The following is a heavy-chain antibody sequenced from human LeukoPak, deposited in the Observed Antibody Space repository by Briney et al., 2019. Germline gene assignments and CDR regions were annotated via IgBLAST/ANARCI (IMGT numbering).Heavy chain of an antibody. CDR1: GGSINSYY. Sequence: SETLFLTCTVSGGSINSYYWSWIRQPPGKGLEWIGCIYFSGSINCNPSLKSRVTITIDTSKNQFSLKLNSATSADTAVYYCSYTSGWYAAFDIWGQGTMVTVSS. J-gene: IGHJ3*02. V-gene: IGHV4-59*01. CDR2: IYFSGSI. CDR3: SYTSGWYAAFDI. D-gene: IGHD6-19*01.